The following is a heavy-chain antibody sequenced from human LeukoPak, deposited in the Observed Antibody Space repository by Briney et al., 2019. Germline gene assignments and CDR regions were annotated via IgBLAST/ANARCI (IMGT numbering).Heavy chain of an antibody. CDR2: IFYSGSTS. CDR1: GGSISTANYY. J-gene: IGHJ3*02. V-gene: IGHV4-39*07. D-gene: IGHD3-10*01. Sequence: SETLSLTCTVSGGSISTANYYWGWIRQPPGKGLEWIGNIFYSGSTSYYSPSLKSRVTISLDTSRNHFSLKLNSVTAADTAVYYCAKSNGYGLVDIWGQETMVTVSS. CDR3: AKSNGYGLVDI.